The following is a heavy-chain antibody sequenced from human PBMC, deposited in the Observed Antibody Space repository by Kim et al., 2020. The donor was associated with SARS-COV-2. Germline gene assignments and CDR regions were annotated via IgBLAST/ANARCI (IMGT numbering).Heavy chain of an antibody. CDR1: GFSLSSYW. Sequence: GGSLRLSCAASGFSLSSYWMSWVRQAPGKGLEWVANIKQDGSEKYYVDSVKRRFTISRDNTKNSLYLLMNSLRAEDTAVFYCARDFMDVWGQGTTVTVSS. V-gene: IGHV3-7*01. J-gene: IGHJ6*02. CDR3: ARDFMDV. CDR2: IKQDGSEK.